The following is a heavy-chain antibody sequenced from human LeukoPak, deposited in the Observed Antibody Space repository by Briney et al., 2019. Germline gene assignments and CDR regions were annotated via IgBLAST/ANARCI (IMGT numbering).Heavy chain of an antibody. Sequence: PSETLSLTCTVSGGSISSYYWSWIRQPPGKGLEWIGYIYYSGSTNYNPSLKSRVTISVDTSKNQFSLKLSSVTAADTAVYYCARGVVGDWGTMNILSSYYYYYYMDVWGKGTTVTVSS. CDR1: GGSISSYY. CDR2: IYYSGST. CDR3: ARGVVGDWGTMNILSSYYYYYYMDV. J-gene: IGHJ6*03. V-gene: IGHV4-59*01. D-gene: IGHD3-22*01.